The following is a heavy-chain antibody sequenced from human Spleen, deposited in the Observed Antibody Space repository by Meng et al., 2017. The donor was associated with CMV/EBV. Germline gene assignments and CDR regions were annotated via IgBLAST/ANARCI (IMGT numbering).Heavy chain of an antibody. V-gene: IGHV3-23*01. CDR2: ISGSGDST. CDR3: VRGYNSFDS. D-gene: IGHD1-1*01. CDR1: GFTFNKYA. J-gene: IGHJ4*02. Sequence: GESLKISCAASGFTFNKYAMTWVRQAPGKGLEWVSGISGSGDSTDYADSVKGRFTISRDSSRNTLYLQMNSLRAEDPAVYYCVRGYNSFDSWARERWSPSPQ.